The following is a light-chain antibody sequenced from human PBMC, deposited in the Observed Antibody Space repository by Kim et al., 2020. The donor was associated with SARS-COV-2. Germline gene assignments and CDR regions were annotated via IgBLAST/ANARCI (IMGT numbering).Light chain of an antibody. CDR1: NIGSKS. CDR2: YDS. Sequence: AQGKTARITCGGNNIGSKSVHWYQQEPGQAPVLVIYYDSDRPSGIPERFSGSNSGNTATLTISRVEAGDEADYYCQVWDSSSDHRVFGGGTKLTVL. CDR3: QVWDSSSDHRV. J-gene: IGLJ3*02. V-gene: IGLV3-21*04.